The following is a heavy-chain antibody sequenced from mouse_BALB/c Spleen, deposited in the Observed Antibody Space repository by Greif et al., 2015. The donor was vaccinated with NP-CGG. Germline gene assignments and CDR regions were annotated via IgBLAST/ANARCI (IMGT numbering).Heavy chain of an antibody. V-gene: IGHV3-8*02. Sequence: EVQLQQSGPRLVKPSQTLSLTCSVTGDSITSGYWNWIRKFAGNKLEYMGYISYSGSTYYNPSLKSRISITRDASKNQYYLQLNSVTTEDTATYYCARLSGNWYFDVWGAGTTVTVSS. CDR3: ARLSGNWYFDV. J-gene: IGHJ1*01. CDR2: ISYSGST. CDR1: GDSITSGY. D-gene: IGHD1-3*01.